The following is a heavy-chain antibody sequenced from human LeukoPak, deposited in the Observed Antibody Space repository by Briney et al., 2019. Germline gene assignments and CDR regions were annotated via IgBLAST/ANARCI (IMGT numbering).Heavy chain of an antibody. D-gene: IGHD5-18*01. CDR3: ARGGGWIQLWLVGAFDI. J-gene: IGHJ3*02. CDR2: INHSGSA. Sequence: SETLSLTCAVSGGSFSGYYWSWIRQPPGKGLEWIGEINHSGSANYNPSLKSRVTISVDTSKNQFSLKLSSVTAADTAVYYCARGGGWIQLWLVGAFDIWGQGTMVTVSS. CDR1: GGSFSGYY. V-gene: IGHV4-34*01.